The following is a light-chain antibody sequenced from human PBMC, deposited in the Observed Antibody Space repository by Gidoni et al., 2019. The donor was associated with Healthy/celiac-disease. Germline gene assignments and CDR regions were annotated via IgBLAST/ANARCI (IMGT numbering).Light chain of an antibody. V-gene: IGKV3-11*01. Sequence: EIVLTQSPATLSLSPGERATLSSRASQSVSSYLAWYQQKPGQAPRLLIYDASNRATGIPARFSGSGSGTDFTLTISSLEPEDFAVYYCQQRSNWPTFGPGTKVEIK. CDR2: DAS. J-gene: IGKJ3*01. CDR3: QQRSNWPT. CDR1: QSVSSY.